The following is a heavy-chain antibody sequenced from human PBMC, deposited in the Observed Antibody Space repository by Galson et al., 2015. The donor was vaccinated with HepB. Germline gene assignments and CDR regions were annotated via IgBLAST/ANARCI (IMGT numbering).Heavy chain of an antibody. D-gene: IGHD3-10*01. J-gene: IGHJ4*02. CDR3: AKARGFAELLGASDH. Sequence: SLRLSCAASGFTFGAYGMHWLRQAPGKGLEWVAVISYDGSSKFPAAFMEGRFTISRDNADKTLYLQMNSLRIEDTAVYYCAKARGFAELLGASDHWGQGTLVTVSS. CDR1: GFTFGAYG. V-gene: IGHV3-30*18. CDR2: ISYDGSSK.